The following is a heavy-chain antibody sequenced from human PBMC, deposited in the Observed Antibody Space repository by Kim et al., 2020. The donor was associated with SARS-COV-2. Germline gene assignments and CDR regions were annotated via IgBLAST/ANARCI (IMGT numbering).Heavy chain of an antibody. Sequence: SETLSLTCAVYGGSFSGYYWSWIRQPPGKGLEWIGEINHSGSTNYNPSLKSRVTISVDTSKNQFSLKLSSVTAADTAVYYCARECSGGSCYTFFDYWGQG. J-gene: IGHJ4*02. D-gene: IGHD2-15*01. CDR2: INHSGST. CDR1: GGSFSGYY. CDR3: ARECSGGSCYTFFDY. V-gene: IGHV4-34*01.